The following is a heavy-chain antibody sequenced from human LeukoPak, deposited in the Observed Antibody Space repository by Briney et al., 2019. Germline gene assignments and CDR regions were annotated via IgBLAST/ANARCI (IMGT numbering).Heavy chain of an antibody. V-gene: IGHV1-69*04. D-gene: IGHD6-19*01. CDR2: IIPILGVS. CDR3: AASYSSGWYDY. J-gene: IGHJ4*02. Sequence: ASVKVSCKASGGSFSSSVITWVRQAPGQGLEWMGRIIPILGVSNFAQKFQGRVTITADTSTSTAYMELRSLRSDDTAVYYCAASYSSGWYDYWGQGTLVTVSS. CDR1: GGSFSSSV.